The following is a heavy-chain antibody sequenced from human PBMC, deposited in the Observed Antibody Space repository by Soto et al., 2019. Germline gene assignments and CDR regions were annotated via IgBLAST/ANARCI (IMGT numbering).Heavy chain of an antibody. Sequence: ASETLSLTCTVSGGSVSSGSYYWSWIRQPPGKGLEWIGYIYYSGSTNYNPSLKSRVTISVDTSKNQISLKLSSVTAADTAVYYCASGLYYYYGMDVWGQGTTVTVSS. CDR3: ASGLYYYYGMDV. V-gene: IGHV4-61*01. CDR2: IYYSGST. CDR1: GGSVSSGSYY. J-gene: IGHJ6*02.